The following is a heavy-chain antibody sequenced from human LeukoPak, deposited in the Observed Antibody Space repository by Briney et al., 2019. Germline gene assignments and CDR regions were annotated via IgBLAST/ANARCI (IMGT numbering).Heavy chain of an antibody. J-gene: IGHJ5*02. CDR2: ISWNSGSI. CDR3: AKDILGEPQNWCDP. D-gene: IGHD3-16*01. CDR1: GFTFDDYA. V-gene: IGHV3-9*01. Sequence: PGRSLRLSCAASGFTFDDYAMHWVRQAPGKGLEWVSGISWNSGSIGYADSAKGRFTISRDNAKNSLYLQMNSLRAEDTALYYCAKDILGEPQNWCDPWGQGTLVTVSS.